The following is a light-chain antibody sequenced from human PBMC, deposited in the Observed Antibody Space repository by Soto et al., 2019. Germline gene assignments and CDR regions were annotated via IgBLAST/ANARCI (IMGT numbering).Light chain of an antibody. Sequence: DIPMTQSPSSLSASVGDRVTITCRASQSISNYVNWYQQKPGKAPKLLIYAASSLQSGVPSRFSGSGSGTDFTLTISTLKPEDFATYYCQQSYISPRTFGQGTKVEIK. J-gene: IGKJ1*01. CDR1: QSISNY. CDR3: QQSYISPRT. V-gene: IGKV1-39*01. CDR2: AAS.